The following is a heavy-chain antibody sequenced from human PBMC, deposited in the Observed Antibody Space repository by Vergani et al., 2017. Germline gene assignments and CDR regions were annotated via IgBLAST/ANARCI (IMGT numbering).Heavy chain of an antibody. V-gene: IGHV3-48*01. J-gene: IGHJ6*02. CDR3: ARESDTVTRIYYYGMDV. Sequence: EVQLVESGGGLVQPGGSLRLSCAASGFTFSSYSMNWVRQAPGNGLEWVSYISSSSSTIYYADSVKGRFTISRDNAKNSLYLQMNSLRAEDTAVYYCARESDTVTRIYYYGMDVWGQGTTVTVSS. CDR2: ISSSSSTI. CDR1: GFTFSSYS. D-gene: IGHD4-17*01.